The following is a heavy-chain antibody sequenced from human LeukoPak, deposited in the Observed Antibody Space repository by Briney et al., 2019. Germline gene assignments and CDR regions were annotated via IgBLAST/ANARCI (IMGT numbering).Heavy chain of an antibody. V-gene: IGHV3-23*01. J-gene: IGHJ5*02. D-gene: IGHD2-2*01. Sequence: GGSLRLSCAASGFTFSSYAMSWVRQAPGKGLEWVSAISGSGGSTYYADSVKGRFTISRDNAKNSLYLQMNSLRAEDTAVYYCARSGVVPAAILIGDSWFDPWGQGTLVTVSS. CDR2: ISGSGGST. CDR1: GFTFSSYA. CDR3: ARSGVVPAAILIGDSWFDP.